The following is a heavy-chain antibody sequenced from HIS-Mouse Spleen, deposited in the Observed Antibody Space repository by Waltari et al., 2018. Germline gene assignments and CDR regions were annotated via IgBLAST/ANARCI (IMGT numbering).Heavy chain of an antibody. D-gene: IGHD4-17*01. CDR2: ISSSSSTI. Sequence: EVQLVESGGGLVQPGGSLRLSCAASGFTFSRYSLNWFRQAPGKGLEWVSYISSSSSTIYYADSVKGRFTISRDNAKNSLYLQMNSLRAEDTAVYYCARSIRYGDYVDGYFDLWGRGTLVTVSS. CDR3: ARSIRYGDYVDGYFDL. V-gene: IGHV3-48*01. J-gene: IGHJ2*01. CDR1: GFTFSRYS.